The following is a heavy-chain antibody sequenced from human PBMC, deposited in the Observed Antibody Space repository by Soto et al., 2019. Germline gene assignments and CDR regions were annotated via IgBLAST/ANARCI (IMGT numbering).Heavy chain of an antibody. Sequence: ASVKVSCKASGYTFTNYAIHWVRQAPGQRLEWMGWISADNGNTKYSQKFQGRVTITRDTSTSTAYMELSSLSSEDTAVFYCARGPNYDDSSGYYYGRAFDSWGQGKMVTVSS. D-gene: IGHD3-22*01. CDR2: ISADNGNT. CDR1: GYTFTNYA. V-gene: IGHV1-3*01. J-gene: IGHJ3*02. CDR3: ARGPNYDDSSGYYYGRAFDS.